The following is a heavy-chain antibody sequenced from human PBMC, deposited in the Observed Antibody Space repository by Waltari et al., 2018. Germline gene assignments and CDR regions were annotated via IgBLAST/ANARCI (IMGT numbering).Heavy chain of an antibody. CDR2: ITSSGGST. Sequence: EVQLLESGGGLVQPGGSLRLSCAASGFTFSNYAITWVRQATGKGWEWVSGITSSGGSTYYAASVKGRFTISRDSSRNTLHLQMNSLRAEDTAIYYCTKWLTAAGTGWFDCWGQGTLVTVSS. J-gene: IGHJ4*02. D-gene: IGHD6-13*01. V-gene: IGHV3-23*01. CDR1: GFTFSNYA. CDR3: TKWLTAAGTGWFDC.